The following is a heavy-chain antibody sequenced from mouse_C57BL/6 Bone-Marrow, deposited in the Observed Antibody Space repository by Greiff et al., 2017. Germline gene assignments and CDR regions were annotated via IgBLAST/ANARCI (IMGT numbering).Heavy chain of an antibody. J-gene: IGHJ4*01. CDR3: ARGGLRMDY. CDR2: IYPRSGNT. V-gene: IGHV1-81*01. D-gene: IGHD1-1*01. CDR1: GYTFTSSG. Sequence: VQLQQSGAELVRPGASVKLSCKASGYTFTSSGISWVKQRTGQGLEWIGEIYPRSGNTYYNETFKGKATLTADKSSSTAYMELRSLTSEDSAVYFCARGGLRMDYWGQGTSVTVSS.